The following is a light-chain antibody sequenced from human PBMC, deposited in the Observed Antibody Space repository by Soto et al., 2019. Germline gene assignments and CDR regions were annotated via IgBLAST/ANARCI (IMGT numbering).Light chain of an antibody. CDR1: QSVSSTY. Sequence: EIVLTQSPGNLSLSPGERATLSCRPSQSVSSTYLTWYQHKPSRAPRLLIYGASSRATGVPDRFSGSGSGTDFTLTISRLEPEDFAVYYCQQHATALFTFGQGTKVEI. CDR3: QQHATALFT. J-gene: IGKJ2*01. CDR2: GAS. V-gene: IGKV3-20*01.